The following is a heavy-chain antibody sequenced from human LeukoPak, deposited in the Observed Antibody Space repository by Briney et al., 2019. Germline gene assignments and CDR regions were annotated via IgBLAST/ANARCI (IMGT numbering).Heavy chain of an antibody. D-gene: IGHD2-15*01. Sequence: SETLSLTCAVYGGSFSGYYWSWIRQPPGKGLEWIGEINHSGSTNYNPSLKSRVTISVDTSKNQFSLKLSSVTAADTAVYYCARGLGIHCSGGSCYPFDYWGQGTLVTVSS. J-gene: IGHJ4*02. CDR1: GGSFSGYY. V-gene: IGHV4-34*01. CDR3: ARGLGIHCSGGSCYPFDY. CDR2: INHSGST.